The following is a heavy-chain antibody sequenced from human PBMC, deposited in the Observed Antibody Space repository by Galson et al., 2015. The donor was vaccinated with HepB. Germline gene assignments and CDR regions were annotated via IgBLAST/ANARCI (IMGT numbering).Heavy chain of an antibody. CDR2: IWYDGSNK. CDR1: GFTFSSYG. Sequence: SLRLSCAASGFTFSSYGMHWVRQAPGKGLEWVAVIWYDGSNKYYADSVKGRFTISRDNSKNTLYLQMNSLRAEDTAVYYCAKDLGKYQLLFVGHWSYGMDVWGQGTTVTVSS. CDR3: AKDLGKYQLLFVGHWSYGMDV. V-gene: IGHV3-33*06. D-gene: IGHD2-2*01. J-gene: IGHJ6*02.